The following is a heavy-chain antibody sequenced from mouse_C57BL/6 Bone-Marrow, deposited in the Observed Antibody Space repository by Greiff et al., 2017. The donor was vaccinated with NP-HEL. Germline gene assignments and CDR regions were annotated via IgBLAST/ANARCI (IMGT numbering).Heavy chain of an antibody. V-gene: IGHV14-4*01. J-gene: IGHJ3*01. CDR1: GFNIKDDY. CDR2: IDPENGDT. Sequence: VQLQQSGAELVRPGASVKLSCTASGFNIKDDYMHWVKQRPEQGLEWIGWIDPENGDTEYASKFQGKATITADKSSNTAYLQLSSLTSEDTAVYYCTTNQVSYWGQGKVVTVTA. CDR3: TTNQVSY.